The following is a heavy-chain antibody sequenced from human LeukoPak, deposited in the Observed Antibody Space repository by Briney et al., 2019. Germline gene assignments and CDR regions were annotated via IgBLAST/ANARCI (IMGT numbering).Heavy chain of an antibody. CDR2: TYSGGTT. Sequence: GGSLRLSCAASGFTVSDDYMSWVRQAPGKGLEWVSVTYSGGTTDYADSVKGRFTISRDNSKNTLYLQMNSLRAEDTAVYYCARDGVWATFDYWGQRTLVTVSS. CDR1: GFTVSDDY. CDR3: ARDGVWATFDY. D-gene: IGHD2-8*01. J-gene: IGHJ4*02. V-gene: IGHV3-66*01.